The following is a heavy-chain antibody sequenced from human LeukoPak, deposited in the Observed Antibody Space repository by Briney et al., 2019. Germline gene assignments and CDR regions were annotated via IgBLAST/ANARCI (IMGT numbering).Heavy chain of an antibody. J-gene: IGHJ4*02. CDR1: GFTFSSYG. Sequence: QPGRSLRLSCAASGFTFSSYGMHWVRQAPGKGPEWVAVISYDGSNKYYADSVKGRFTISRDNSKNTLYLQMNSLRAEDTAVYYCAKDTDTAMVNNYFDYWGQGTLVTVSS. D-gene: IGHD5-18*01. V-gene: IGHV3-30*18. CDR3: AKDTDTAMVNNYFDY. CDR2: ISYDGSNK.